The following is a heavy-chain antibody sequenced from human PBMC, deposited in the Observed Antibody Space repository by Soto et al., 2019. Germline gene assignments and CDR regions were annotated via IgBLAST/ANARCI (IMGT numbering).Heavy chain of an antibody. J-gene: IGHJ4*02. CDR1: GFTFSTYW. V-gene: IGHV3-7*01. D-gene: IGHD3-16*01. Sequence: EVQLVESGGGLVQPGGSLRLSCAASGFTFSTYWMTWVRRPPGKGLEWVANLDQGGSERYYVDSVRGRFTISRDNAKNSLYLQMNSLRAEDTAVYYCVCGGNFFVYWGQGTLVTVSP. CDR2: LDQGGSER. CDR3: VCGGNFFVY.